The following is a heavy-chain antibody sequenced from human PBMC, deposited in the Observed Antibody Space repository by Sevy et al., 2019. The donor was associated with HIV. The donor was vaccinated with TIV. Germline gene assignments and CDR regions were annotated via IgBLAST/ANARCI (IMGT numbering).Heavy chain of an antibody. J-gene: IGHJ3*02. CDR2: IYSSGST. V-gene: IGHV4-61*02. Sequence: SETLSLTCTVSGGSISSGSYYWSWIRQPAGKGLEWIGRIYSSGSTNYNPSLRSRVTMSVDTSKNQFSLKLTSVTAADTAVYYCARVGDSSGYFDAFVIWGQGTMVTVSS. D-gene: IGHD3-22*01. CDR1: GGSISSGSYY. CDR3: ARVGDSSGYFDAFVI.